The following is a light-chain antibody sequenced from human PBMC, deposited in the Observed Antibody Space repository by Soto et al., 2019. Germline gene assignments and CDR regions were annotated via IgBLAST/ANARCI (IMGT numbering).Light chain of an antibody. CDR1: QSISSW. Sequence: DIQMTQSPSILSASVGDRVTITCRASQSISSWLAWYQQKPGKAPNLLIHKASHLESGVPSRFSGSGSGTEFTLTISRVEPEDFAVYYCQQYGSSPLTFGGGTKVDIK. CDR3: QQYGSSPLT. V-gene: IGKV1-5*03. CDR2: KAS. J-gene: IGKJ4*01.